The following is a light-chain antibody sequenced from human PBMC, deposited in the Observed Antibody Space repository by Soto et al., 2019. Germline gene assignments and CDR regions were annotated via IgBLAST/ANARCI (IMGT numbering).Light chain of an antibody. CDR1: SSNIGAGYD. Sequence: QSVLTQPPSVSGAPGQRVTISCTGSSSNIGAGYDVHWYQQLPGTAPKLLIYGNSNRPSGVPDRFSGSKSGTSASLAITGLQAEDEADYYCPSYDSSLNGVVFGGGTQLTVL. V-gene: IGLV1-40*01. CDR3: PSYDSSLNGVV. J-gene: IGLJ2*01. CDR2: GNS.